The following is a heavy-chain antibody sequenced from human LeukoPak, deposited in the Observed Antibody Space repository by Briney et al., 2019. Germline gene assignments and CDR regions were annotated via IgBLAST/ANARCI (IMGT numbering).Heavy chain of an antibody. CDR3: ARGLRFHIGSGNWFDL. CDR2: IDHSGST. J-gene: IGHJ5*02. CDR1: GGTFRGFF. D-gene: IGHD3-10*01. Sequence: SETLSLTCAVSGGTFRGFFWSWIRQPPGKGPAWFGEIDHSGSTNYDPSLESRVTLSVDTSKNQVSLTLNSVTAADAAVYYCARGLRFHIGSGNWFDLWGQGTLVTVSS. V-gene: IGHV4-34*01.